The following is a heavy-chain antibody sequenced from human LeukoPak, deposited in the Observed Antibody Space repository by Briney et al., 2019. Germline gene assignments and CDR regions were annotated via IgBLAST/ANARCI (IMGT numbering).Heavy chain of an antibody. Sequence: ASVKVSCKASGGTLSGYAISWVRQAPGQGLEWMGGIIPIFGTANYAQKFQGRVTITADESTSTAYMELSSLRSEDTAVYYCASSDHYDILTGYQNHFDYWGQGTLVTVSS. J-gene: IGHJ4*02. CDR1: GGTLSGYA. D-gene: IGHD3-9*01. CDR3: ASSDHYDILTGYQNHFDY. CDR2: IIPIFGTA. V-gene: IGHV1-69*13.